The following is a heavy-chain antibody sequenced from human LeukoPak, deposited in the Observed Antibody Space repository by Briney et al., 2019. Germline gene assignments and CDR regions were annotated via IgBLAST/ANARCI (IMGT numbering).Heavy chain of an antibody. D-gene: IGHD3-3*01. V-gene: IGHV3-23*01. CDR2: ISGRGDST. Sequence: PGESLRLSCAASGFTFSSYGMHWVRQAPGKGLEWVSGISGRGDSTYYTDSVKGRFTISRDHSKNTLYLQMNSLRAEDTAVYYCAKDRTIFGVVISFDFWGQGTLVTVSS. J-gene: IGHJ4*02. CDR3: AKDRTIFGVVISFDF. CDR1: GFTFSSYG.